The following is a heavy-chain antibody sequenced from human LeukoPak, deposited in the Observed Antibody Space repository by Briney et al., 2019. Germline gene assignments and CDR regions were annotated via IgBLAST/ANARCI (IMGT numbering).Heavy chain of an antibody. J-gene: IGHJ4*02. D-gene: IGHD6-6*01. CDR1: GGSFSGYY. CDR3: AREGGSSSSEVY. CDR2: VYHGRRT. V-gene: IGHV4-34*10. Sequence: PSETLSLTCAVYGGSFSGYYWGWIRQPPGKGLEWIGSVYHGRRTYYNPSLKSRVTMSIDTSKNQFSLKLSSVTAADTAVYYCAREGGSSSSEVYWGQGTLVTVSS.